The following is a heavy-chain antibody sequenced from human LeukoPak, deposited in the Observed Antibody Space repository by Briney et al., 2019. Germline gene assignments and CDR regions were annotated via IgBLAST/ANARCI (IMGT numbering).Heavy chain of an antibody. Sequence: KSSETLSLACTISGRSLSTYYWSWLREPPGKGLEWIGYIYYSGITKYNPSVKSRVTISVDTSKNQFSLKVSSVTAADTAVYYCARGTNMMASLRFDPWGQGTLVTVSS. J-gene: IGHJ5*02. V-gene: IGHV4-59*13. D-gene: IGHD2-8*01. CDR3: ARGTNMMASLRFDP. CDR1: GRSLSTYY. CDR2: IYYSGIT.